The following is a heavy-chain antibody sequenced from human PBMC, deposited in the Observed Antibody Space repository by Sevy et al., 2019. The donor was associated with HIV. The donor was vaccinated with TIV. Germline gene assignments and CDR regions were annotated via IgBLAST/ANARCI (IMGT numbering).Heavy chain of an antibody. D-gene: IGHD3-10*01. CDR3: ARGKVLFDY. Sequence: SETLSLTCTVSGGSFSSYYWSWIRRPPGKGLEWIGYLYYNGSTNSNPSLRGRVTISAHTSKNQLSLKLKSATTADTAMYYCARGKVLFDYWSQGTLVTVSS. J-gene: IGHJ4*02. CDR2: LYYNGST. V-gene: IGHV4-59*01. CDR1: GGSFSSYY.